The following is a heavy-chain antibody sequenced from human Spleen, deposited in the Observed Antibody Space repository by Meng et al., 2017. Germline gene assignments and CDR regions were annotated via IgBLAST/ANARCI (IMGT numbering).Heavy chain of an antibody. Sequence: KVSCKGSGYSFTSYWIGWVRQMPGKGLEWMGFIYPGDSDTRNSPSFQGQVTISADKSISTAYLQWSSLKASDTAMYYCATTYSYDSNRGAFDIWGQGTMVTGSS. CDR2: IYPGDSDT. CDR1: GYSFTSYW. CDR3: ATTYSYDSNRGAFDI. J-gene: IGHJ3*02. V-gene: IGHV5-51*01. D-gene: IGHD3-22*01.